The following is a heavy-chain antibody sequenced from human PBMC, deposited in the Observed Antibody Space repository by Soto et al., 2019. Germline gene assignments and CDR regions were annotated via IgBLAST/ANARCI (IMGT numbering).Heavy chain of an antibody. Sequence: GGSLRLSCAASGFTFSSYAMSWVRQAPGKGLEWVSAISGSGGSTYYADSVKGRFTISRDNSKNTLYLQMNSLRAEDTAVYYCARSETNYEDAFDIWGQGTMVTVSS. J-gene: IGHJ3*02. CDR3: ARSETNYEDAFDI. CDR1: GFTFSSYA. CDR2: ISGSGGST. V-gene: IGHV3-23*01. D-gene: IGHD4-4*01.